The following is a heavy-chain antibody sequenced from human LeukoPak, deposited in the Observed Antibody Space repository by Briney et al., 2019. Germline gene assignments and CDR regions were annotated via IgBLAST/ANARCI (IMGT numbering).Heavy chain of an antibody. D-gene: IGHD6-19*01. CDR2: IYPGDSDT. J-gene: IGHJ4*02. Sequence: PGESLKISCKGSGYSFTSYWIGWVRQMPGKGLEWMGIIYPGDSDTRYSPSFQGQVTISADKSISTAYLQWSSLKASDTAMSYWARRGSGIAVPDHFDYWGQGTLVTVSS. CDR3: ARRGSGIAVPDHFDY. CDR1: GYSFTSYW. V-gene: IGHV5-51*01.